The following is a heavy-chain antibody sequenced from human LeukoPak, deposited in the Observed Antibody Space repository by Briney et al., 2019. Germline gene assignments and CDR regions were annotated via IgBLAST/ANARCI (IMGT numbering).Heavy chain of an antibody. V-gene: IGHV4-4*07. CDR2: IYTSGST. CDR3: ARLPGGDSSSVVASDI. Sequence: SETLSLTCTVSGGSFSSYFWNWIRQPPGKGLEWIGRIYTSGSTNYNPSLKSRVTMSVDTSKNQFSLNLRSVTAADTAVYYCARLPGGDSSSVVASDIWGQGTMVTVSS. J-gene: IGHJ3*02. D-gene: IGHD2-21*02. CDR1: GGSFSSYF.